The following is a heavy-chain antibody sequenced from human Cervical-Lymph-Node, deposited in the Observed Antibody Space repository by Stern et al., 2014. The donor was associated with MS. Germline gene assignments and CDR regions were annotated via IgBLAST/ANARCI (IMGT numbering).Heavy chain of an antibody. CDR3: TRRHMTGRSLDH. D-gene: IGHD2-21*01. Sequence: QVQLVQSGAEVRKPGASVKVSCETSGYPFTTYYIHWVRQAPGQGLEWLGIVNPDEGGAIFAKKFEGRVTMTSDKFTATVYMELSGLRSEDTAVYYCTRRHMTGRSLDHWGQGTLVTVSS. J-gene: IGHJ5*02. CDR1: GYPFTTYY. V-gene: IGHV1-46*03. CDR2: VNPDEGGA.